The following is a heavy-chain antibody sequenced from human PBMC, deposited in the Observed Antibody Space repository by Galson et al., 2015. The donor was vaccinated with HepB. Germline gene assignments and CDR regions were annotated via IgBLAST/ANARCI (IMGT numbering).Heavy chain of an antibody. CDR2: ISGSGGST. J-gene: IGHJ2*01. CDR1: GLTFSNYA. D-gene: IGHD2-15*01. Sequence: SLRLSCAASGLTFSNYAMGWVRQAPGKGLEWVSIISGSGGSTDYADSVKGRFTISRDNSKSTLYLQMDGLKDEDTAIYYCAKQPARGERDCSGGICYSGNWYFDLWGRGTLVTVSS. CDR3: AKQPARGERDCSGGICYSGNWYFDL. V-gene: IGHV3-23*01.